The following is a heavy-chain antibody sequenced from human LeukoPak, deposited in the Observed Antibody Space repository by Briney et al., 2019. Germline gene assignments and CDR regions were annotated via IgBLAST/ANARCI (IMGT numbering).Heavy chain of an antibody. CDR3: AKDPRPDCSGGSCVDY. CDR1: GFSFSDDY. Sequence: GGSLRLSCAASGFSFSDDYMSWIRQAPGKGLEWVSYISNSGNTIYHADSVEGRFTISRDNAKNSLYLQMNSLRAEDTAVYYCAKDPRPDCSGGSCVDYWGQGTLVTVSS. V-gene: IGHV3-11*04. CDR2: ISNSGNTI. J-gene: IGHJ4*02. D-gene: IGHD2-15*01.